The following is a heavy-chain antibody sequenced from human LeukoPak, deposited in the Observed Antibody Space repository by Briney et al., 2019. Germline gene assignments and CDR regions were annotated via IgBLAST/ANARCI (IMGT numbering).Heavy chain of an antibody. V-gene: IGHV3-23*01. J-gene: IGHJ6*02. D-gene: IGHD1-14*01. CDR2: ISGSGDST. Sequence: PGGSLRLSCAASGFTFRSYVMSWVRQAPGKGLEWVSTISGSGDSTYYADSVKGRFTISRDNSKNTLFLQVNSLRAEDTAVYYCAKVRTYFYHGLDVWGQGTTVTVSS. CDR1: GFTFRSYV. CDR3: AKVRTYFYHGLDV.